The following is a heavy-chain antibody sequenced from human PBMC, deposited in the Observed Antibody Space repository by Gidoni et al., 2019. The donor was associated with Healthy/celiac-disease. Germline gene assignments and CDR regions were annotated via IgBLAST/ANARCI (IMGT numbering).Heavy chain of an antibody. CDR2: ISYNGSNK. D-gene: IGHD2-21*01. CDR1: RFTSRSYA. Sequence: VQLVASWRGVVQPGRSPTLSCAASRFTSRSYAMHWVRQAPGKWLEWVAVISYNGSNKYYADSVKGRFTISRDNSKNTLYLQMNSLRAEDTAVYYCARVSCGGDCHTFDYWGQGTLVTVSS. J-gene: IGHJ4*02. CDR3: ARVSCGGDCHTFDY. V-gene: IGHV3-30-3*01.